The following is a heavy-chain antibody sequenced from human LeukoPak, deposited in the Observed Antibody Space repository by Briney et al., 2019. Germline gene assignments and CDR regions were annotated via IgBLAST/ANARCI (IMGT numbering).Heavy chain of an antibody. V-gene: IGHV1-2*02. CDR2: ISPHSTFT. CDR3: VREGEGPLSKDFDY. D-gene: IGHD2/OR15-2a*01. J-gene: IGHJ4*02. Sequence: GASVKVSCKSSGFTLTDHYIHWVRQGPGQGLEWMGYISPHSTFTSSPQEFQGRVTMTRDTSMTTAYMELTRLTSDDTAVYYCVREGEGPLSKDFDYWGQGTLVTVSS. CDR1: GFTLTDHY.